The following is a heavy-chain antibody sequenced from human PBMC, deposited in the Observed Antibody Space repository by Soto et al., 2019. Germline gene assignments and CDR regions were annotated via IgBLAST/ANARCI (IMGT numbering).Heavy chain of an antibody. V-gene: IGHV3-23*01. J-gene: IGHJ4*02. CDR1: GFTFSNYG. CDR3: ARFPEYSVYDATYFDY. CDR2: ISGTGSTT. Sequence: GGSLRLSCAASGFTFSNYGMNWVRQAPGNGLEWVSDISGTGSTTYYAHSVKGRFTISRHHSNNTLYLQMNSLRAEDTAIYYCARFPEYSVYDATYFDYCGQGTLVTVSS. D-gene: IGHD5-12*01.